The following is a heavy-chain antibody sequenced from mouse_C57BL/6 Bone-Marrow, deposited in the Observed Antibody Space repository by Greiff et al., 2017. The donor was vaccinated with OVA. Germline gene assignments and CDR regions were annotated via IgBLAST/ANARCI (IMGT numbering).Heavy chain of an antibody. CDR1: GYTFTSYW. Sequence: QVQLQQPGAELVRPGTSVKLSCKASGYTFTSYWMHWVKQRPGQGLEWIGVIDPSDSYTNYNQQFKGKATLTVDTSSSTAYMQLSSLTSEDSAVYYCARDRVGDPYYFDYWGQGTTLTVSS. V-gene: IGHV1-59*01. J-gene: IGHJ2*01. D-gene: IGHD1-1*02. CDR2: IDPSDSYT. CDR3: ARDRVGDPYYFDY.